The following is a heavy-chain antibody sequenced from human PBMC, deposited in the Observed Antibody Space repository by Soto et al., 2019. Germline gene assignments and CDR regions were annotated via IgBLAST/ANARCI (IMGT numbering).Heavy chain of an antibody. CDR1: GFTFSSYA. CDR2: ISGSGGST. J-gene: IGHJ4*02. Sequence: GGSLRLSCAASGFTFSSYAMSWVRQAPGKGLEWVSAISGSGGSTYYADSVKGRFTISRDNSKNTLYLQMNSLRAEDTAVYYCAKARTYCSGGRCYLPPFDYWGQGTLVTVSS. D-gene: IGHD2-15*01. CDR3: AKARTYCSGGRCYLPPFDY. V-gene: IGHV3-23*01.